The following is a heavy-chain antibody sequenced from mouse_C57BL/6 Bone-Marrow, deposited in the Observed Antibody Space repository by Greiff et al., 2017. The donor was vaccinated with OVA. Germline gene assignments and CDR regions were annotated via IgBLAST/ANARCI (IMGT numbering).Heavy chain of an antibody. V-gene: IGHV2-2*01. CDR1: GFSLTSYG. CDR2: IWSGGST. CDR3: ARNNYDYEYYYAMDY. D-gene: IGHD2-4*01. Sequence: VKLQESGPGLVQPSQSLSITCTVSGFSLTSYGVHWVRQSPGKGLEWLGVIWSGGSTDYNAAFISRLSISKDNSKSQVFFKMNSLQADDTAIYYCARNNYDYEYYYAMDYWGQGTSVTVSS. J-gene: IGHJ4*01.